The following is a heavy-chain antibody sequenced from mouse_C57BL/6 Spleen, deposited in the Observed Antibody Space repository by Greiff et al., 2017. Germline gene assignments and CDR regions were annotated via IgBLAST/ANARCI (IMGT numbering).Heavy chain of an antibody. Sequence: EVKLVESGGGLVQPGGSLSLSCAASGFTFTDYYMSWVRQPPGKALEWLGFIRNKANGYTTEYSASVKGRFTISRDNSQSILYLQMNALRAEDSATYYCARSSYYYGSGMDYWGQGTSVTVSS. J-gene: IGHJ4*01. CDR1: GFTFTDYY. D-gene: IGHD1-1*01. V-gene: IGHV7-3*01. CDR2: IRNKANGYTT. CDR3: ARSSYYYGSGMDY.